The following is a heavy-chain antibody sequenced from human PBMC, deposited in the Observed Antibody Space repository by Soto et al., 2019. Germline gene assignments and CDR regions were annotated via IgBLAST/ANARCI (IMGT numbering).Heavy chain of an antibody. CDR2: INPSGGST. D-gene: IGHD3-9*01. Sequence: GASVKVSCKASGYTFTSYYMHWVRQAPGQGLEWMGIINPSGGSTSYAQKFQGRVTMTRDTSTSTVYMELSSLRSEDTAVYYCARDCVGFGILTGYPRVPSYGMDVWGQGTTVTVSS. J-gene: IGHJ6*02. CDR1: GYTFTSYY. CDR3: ARDCVGFGILTGYPRVPSYGMDV. V-gene: IGHV1-46*01.